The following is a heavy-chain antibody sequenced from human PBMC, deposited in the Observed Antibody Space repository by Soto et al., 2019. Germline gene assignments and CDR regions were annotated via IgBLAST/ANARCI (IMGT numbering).Heavy chain of an antibody. CDR3: ARVLFYVGRAALGY. CDR2: MNPNSGNT. D-gene: IGHD3-10*02. V-gene: IGHV1-8*01. J-gene: IGHJ4*02. Sequence: QVQLVQSGAEVKKPGASVKVSCKASGYTFTSYDINWVRQATGQGLEWMGWMNPNSGNTGYAQKFQGRVTMTRNTSIGTAYMELSSLRSEDTAVYYCARVLFYVGRAALGYWGQGTLVTVSS. CDR1: GYTFTSYD.